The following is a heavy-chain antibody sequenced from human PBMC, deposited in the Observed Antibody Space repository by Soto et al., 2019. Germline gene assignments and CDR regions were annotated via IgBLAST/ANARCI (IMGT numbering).Heavy chain of an antibody. CDR3: ARGKLQQLVRDYYHYYGMDV. V-gene: IGHV1-69*13. CDR1: GGTFSSYA. CDR2: IIPIFGTA. J-gene: IGHJ6*02. D-gene: IGHD6-13*01. Sequence: SVKVSCKASGGTFSSYAISWVRQAPGQGLEWMGGIIPIFGTANYAQKFQGRVTITADESTSTAYMELSSLRSEDTAVYYCARGKLQQLVRDYYHYYGMDVWGQGNTVTVSS.